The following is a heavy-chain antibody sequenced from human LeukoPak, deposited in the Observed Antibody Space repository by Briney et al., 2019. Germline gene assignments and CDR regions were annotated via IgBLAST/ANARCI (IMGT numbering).Heavy chain of an antibody. V-gene: IGHV3-23*01. CDR3: AKDEGVISWLFDY. CDR2: ISGSGGST. J-gene: IGHJ4*02. D-gene: IGHD3-10*01. Sequence: GGSLRLSCAASGFTFSSYSMNWVRQAPGKGLEWVSNISGSGGSTYYADSVKGRFTISRDNSKNTLYLQMNSLRAEDTAVYYCAKDEGVISWLFDYWGQGTLVTVSS. CDR1: GFTFSSYS.